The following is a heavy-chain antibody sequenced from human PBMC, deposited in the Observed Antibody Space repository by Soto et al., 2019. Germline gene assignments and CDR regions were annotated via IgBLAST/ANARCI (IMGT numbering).Heavy chain of an antibody. J-gene: IGHJ4*02. V-gene: IGHV3-23*01. CDR2: ISGSGGST. D-gene: IGHD1-20*01. Sequence: GGSLRLSCAASGFTFSSYTMSWVRQAPGKGLEWVSAISGSGGSTYYADSVKGRFTISRDNSKNTLYLQMNSLRDEDPELYLCAKYNWGIDFWGQGTLVTVSS. CDR3: AKYNWGIDF. CDR1: GFTFSSYT.